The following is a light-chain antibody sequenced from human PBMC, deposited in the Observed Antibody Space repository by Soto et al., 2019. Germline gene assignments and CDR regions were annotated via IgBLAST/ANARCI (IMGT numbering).Light chain of an antibody. CDR3: CTYVGSSTYV. J-gene: IGLJ1*01. CDR1: SSTVGSYNL. V-gene: IGLV2-23*01. Sequence: QSVLTQPASGSGSPGQSITISCTGTSSTVGSYNLVSWYQQHPGKAPKLMIYEGIKRPSGVSNRFSGSKSGNTASLTISGLQAEDEADYYCCTYVGSSTYVFGTGTKVTVL. CDR2: EGI.